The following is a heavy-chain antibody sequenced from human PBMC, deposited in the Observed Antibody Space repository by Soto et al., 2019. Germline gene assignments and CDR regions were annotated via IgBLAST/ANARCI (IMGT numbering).Heavy chain of an antibody. D-gene: IGHD6-6*01. J-gene: IGHJ6*03. Sequence: PSETLSLTCTVSGGSISSYYWSWIRQPPGKGLEWIGYIYYSGSTNYNPSLKSRVTISVDTSKNQFSLKLSSVTAADTAVYYCARHSMESSSSHVYYYYYYMDVWRKGTTVTVSS. CDR1: GGSISSYY. CDR3: ARHSMESSSSHVYYYYYYMDV. V-gene: IGHV4-59*08. CDR2: IYYSGST.